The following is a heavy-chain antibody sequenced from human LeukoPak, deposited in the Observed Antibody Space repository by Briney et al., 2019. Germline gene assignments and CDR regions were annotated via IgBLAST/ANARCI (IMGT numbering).Heavy chain of an antibody. J-gene: IGHJ3*01. CDR2: ISGSGGST. CDR3: AKNHYDTTGYSY. D-gene: IGHD3-22*01. CDR1: GFTFSTYG. Sequence: GGSLRLSCEASGFTFSTYGMSWVRQAPGKGLEWVSAISGSGGSTYYADSVKGRFTISRDNSKNTLYLQMNSLRAEDTAVYFCAKNHYDTTGYSYWGQGTMVTVSS. V-gene: IGHV3-23*01.